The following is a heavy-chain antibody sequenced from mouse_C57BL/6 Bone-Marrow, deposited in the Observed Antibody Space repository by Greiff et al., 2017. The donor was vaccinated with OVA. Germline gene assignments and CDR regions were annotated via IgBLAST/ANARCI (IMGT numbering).Heavy chain of an antibody. J-gene: IGHJ1*03. CDR3: ARFGYYFWYFDV. CDR1: GYTFTSYW. Sequence: VQLQQPGAELVKPGASVKLSCKASGYTFTSYWMHWVKQRPGPGLEWIGMIHPNSGSTNYNEKFKSKATLTVDKSSSTAYMQLSSLTSEDSAVYYCARFGYYFWYFDVWGTGTTVTVSS. V-gene: IGHV1-64*01. CDR2: IHPNSGST. D-gene: IGHD2-3*01.